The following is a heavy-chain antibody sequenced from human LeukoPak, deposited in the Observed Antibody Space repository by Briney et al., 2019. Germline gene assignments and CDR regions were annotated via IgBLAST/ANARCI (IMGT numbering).Heavy chain of an antibody. V-gene: IGHV3-23*01. CDR3: AKLGLRYFFDY. Sequence: GGSLRLSCAASGFTFSSYAMRWVRQAPGKGLEWVSAVSGSGGSTYYADSVKGRFTISRDNSKNTLYLQMNSLRAEDTAVYYCAKLGLRYFFDYWGQGTLVTVSS. CDR2: VSGSGGST. D-gene: IGHD3-3*01. J-gene: IGHJ4*02. CDR1: GFTFSSYA.